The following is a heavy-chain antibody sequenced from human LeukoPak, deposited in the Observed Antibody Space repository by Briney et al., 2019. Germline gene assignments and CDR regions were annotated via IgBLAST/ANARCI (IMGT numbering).Heavy chain of an antibody. CDR3: ARYKVGYFDY. D-gene: IGHD1-1*01. CDR1: GGSISIGGYY. J-gene: IGHJ4*02. CDR2: VYYSGST. V-gene: IGHV4-31*03. Sequence: SQTLSLTCTISGGSISIGGYYWSWMRQHPGKALEWIDYVYYSGSTYYNPSLKSRVTMSVDTSKNQFSLKLSSVTAADKAVYYCARYKVGYFDYWGKGTRVTVSS.